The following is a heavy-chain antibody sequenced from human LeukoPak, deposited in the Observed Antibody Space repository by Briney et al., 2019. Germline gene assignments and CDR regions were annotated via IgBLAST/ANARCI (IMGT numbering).Heavy chain of an antibody. CDR3: ARDKSGGFDI. CDR1: GGSISSGSYY. Sequence: SGTLSLTCTVSGGSISSGSYYWSWIRQPAGKGLEWIGRIYTSGSTNYNPSLKSRVTISVDTSKNQFSLKLSSVTAADTAVYYCARDKSGGFDIWGQGTMVTVSS. J-gene: IGHJ3*02. CDR2: IYTSGST. D-gene: IGHD1-26*01. V-gene: IGHV4-61*02.